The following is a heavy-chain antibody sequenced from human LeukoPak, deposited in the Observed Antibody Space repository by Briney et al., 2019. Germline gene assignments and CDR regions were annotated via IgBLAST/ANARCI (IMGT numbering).Heavy chain of an antibody. V-gene: IGHV1-69*13. CDR1: GGTFSSYA. CDR3: ARAYCSSTSCHYYYYYYMDV. Sequence: ASVKVSCKASGGTFSSYAISWVRQAPGQGLEWMGGIIPIFGTANYAQKFQGRVTITADESTSTAYMELSSLRSKDTAVYYCARAYCSSTSCHYYYYYYMDVWGKGTTVTVSS. J-gene: IGHJ6*03. CDR2: IIPIFGTA. D-gene: IGHD2-2*01.